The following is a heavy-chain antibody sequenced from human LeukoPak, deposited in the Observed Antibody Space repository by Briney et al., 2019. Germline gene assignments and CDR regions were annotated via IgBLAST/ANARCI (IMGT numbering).Heavy chain of an antibody. CDR3: ARGVYDSHFDY. Sequence: PSETLSLTCTVSGGSISSYYWSWIRQPPGKGLEWIGYIYYSGSTNYNPSLKSRVTISVDTSKNQFSLKLSSVTAADTAVYYCARGVYDSHFDYWGQGTLVTVSS. V-gene: IGHV4-59*01. CDR1: GGSISSYY. D-gene: IGHD3-22*01. J-gene: IGHJ4*02. CDR2: IYYSGST.